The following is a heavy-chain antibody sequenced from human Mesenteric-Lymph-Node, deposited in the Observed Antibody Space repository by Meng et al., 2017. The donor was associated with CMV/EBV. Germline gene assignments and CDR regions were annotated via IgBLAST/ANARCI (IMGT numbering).Heavy chain of an antibody. D-gene: IGHD5-12*01. Sequence: GESLKISCAASGFTFSSYGMHWVRQAPGKGLEWVAFIRYDGSNKYYADSVKGRFTISRDNSKNTLYLQMNSLRAEDTAVYYCARAIDYWGQGTLVTVSS. CDR1: GFTFSSYG. V-gene: IGHV3-30*02. CDR2: IRYDGSNK. CDR3: ARAIDY. J-gene: IGHJ4*02.